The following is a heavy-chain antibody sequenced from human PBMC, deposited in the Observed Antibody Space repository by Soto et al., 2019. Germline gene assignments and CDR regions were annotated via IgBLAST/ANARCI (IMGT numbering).Heavy chain of an antibody. CDR3: ARVQSPYYDRAFDY. CDR1: GGSISPYY. D-gene: IGHD3-16*01. CDR2: VYYNGHT. Sequence: VQLQESGPGLVSPSGTLSLTCTVSGGSISPYYWSWVRQPPGKGLEWIGYVYYNGHTDYNPSLRSRLTMSVDTAKNQFSLRLTSVTAADTAVYYCARVQSPYYDRAFDYWGQGTLVTVSS. V-gene: IGHV4-59*08. J-gene: IGHJ4*02.